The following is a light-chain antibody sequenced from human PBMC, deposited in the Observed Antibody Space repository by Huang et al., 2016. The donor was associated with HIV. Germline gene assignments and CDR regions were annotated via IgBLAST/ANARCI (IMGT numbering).Light chain of an antibody. CDR3: QQSYNSWT. CDR1: QSIGNY. J-gene: IGKJ1*01. CDR2: GAS. V-gene: IGKV1-39*01. Sequence: DIQMTQSPSSLSASVGDRVTVTCRASQSIGNYLNWYQQKPGKAPKLLIYGASSFQSGVPSRFSGSGSGTVFILSITSLQPEDFATYYCQQSYNSWTFGQGTKVDIK.